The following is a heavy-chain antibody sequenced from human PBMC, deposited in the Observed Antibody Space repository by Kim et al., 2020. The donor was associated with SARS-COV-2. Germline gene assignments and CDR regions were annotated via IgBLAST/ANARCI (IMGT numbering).Heavy chain of an antibody. CDR2: INHSGST. CDR1: GGSFSGYY. Sequence: SETLSLTCAVYGGSFSGYYWSWIRQPPGKGLEWIGEINHSGSTNYNPSLKSRVTISVDTSKNQFSLKLSSVTAADTAVYYCARKGVDPFDYWGQGTLVTVSS. CDR3: ARKGVDPFDY. J-gene: IGHJ4*02. D-gene: IGHD5-12*01. V-gene: IGHV4-34*01.